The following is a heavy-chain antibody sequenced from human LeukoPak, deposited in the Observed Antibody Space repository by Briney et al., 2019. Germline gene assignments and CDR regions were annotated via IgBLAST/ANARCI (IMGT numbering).Heavy chain of an antibody. J-gene: IGHJ5*02. CDR3: AGEQPYGSGPNWFDP. CDR2: IYYSGST. Sequence: SETLSLTCTVSGGSISSYYWSWIRQPPGKGLEWIGYIYYSGSTNYNPSLKSRVTISVDTSKNQFSLKLSSVTAADTAVYYCAGEQPYGSGPNWFDPWGQGTLVTVSS. V-gene: IGHV4-59*01. D-gene: IGHD3-10*01. CDR1: GGSISSYY.